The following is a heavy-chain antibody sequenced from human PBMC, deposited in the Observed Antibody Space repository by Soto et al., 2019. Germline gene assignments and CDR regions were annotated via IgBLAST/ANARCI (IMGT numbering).Heavy chain of an antibody. CDR3: ASHFPPLHSGSHYFDL. CDR2: IYYSGST. Sequence: QVQLQESGPGLVKPSETLSLTCTVSNDSISPYYWSWIRQPPGKGLEWIGFIYYSGSTTYNPSLTSRVHISVAPSKNQFSLKLTSVTAADTAIYYCASHFPPLHSGSHYFDLWGQGTLVTVSS. J-gene: IGHJ4*02. D-gene: IGHD3-10*01. V-gene: IGHV4-59*08. CDR1: NDSISPYY.